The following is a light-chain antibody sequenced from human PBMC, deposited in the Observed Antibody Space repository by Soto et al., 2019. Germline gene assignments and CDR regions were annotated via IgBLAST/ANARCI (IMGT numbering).Light chain of an antibody. Sequence: EIVMTQSPATLSVSPGERATLFCRASQSVGRTLAWYQQKPGQSPRLLVYGASTRANGTPARFSGSGSGTEFTLSICSLQSEDVAVYYCQQYNQRPPYTFGQGTKVEIK. CDR1: QSVGRT. V-gene: IGKV3-15*01. CDR2: GAS. CDR3: QQYNQRPPYT. J-gene: IGKJ2*01.